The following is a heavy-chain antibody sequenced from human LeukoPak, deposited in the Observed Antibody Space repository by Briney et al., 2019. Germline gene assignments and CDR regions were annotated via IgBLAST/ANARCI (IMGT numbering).Heavy chain of an antibody. CDR1: GFPFSTYS. CDR2: ITSTSDTI. V-gene: IGHV3-48*01. Sequence: GGSLRLSCVTSGFPFSTYSMNWVRQAPGKGLEWLSYITSTSDTIYYADSVKGRFTISRDNAKNSLYLQMNSLRAEDTAVYYCARDHGSGINYYYGMDVWGQGTTVTVSS. CDR3: ARDHGSGINYYYGMDV. D-gene: IGHD3-10*01. J-gene: IGHJ6*02.